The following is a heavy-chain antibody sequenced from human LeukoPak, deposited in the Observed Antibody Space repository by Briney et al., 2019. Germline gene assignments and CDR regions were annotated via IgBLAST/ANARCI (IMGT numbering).Heavy chain of an antibody. J-gene: IGHJ4*02. D-gene: IGHD5-24*01. CDR1: GGSISSSSYY. Sequence: SETLSLTCTVSGGSISSSSYYWGWIRQPPGRGLEWIGSIYYSGSTYCNPSLKSRVTISVDTSKNQFSLKLSSVTAADTAVYYCARLTLGNYYFDYWGQGTLVTVSS. CDR3: ARLTLGNYYFDY. V-gene: IGHV4-39*01. CDR2: IYYSGST.